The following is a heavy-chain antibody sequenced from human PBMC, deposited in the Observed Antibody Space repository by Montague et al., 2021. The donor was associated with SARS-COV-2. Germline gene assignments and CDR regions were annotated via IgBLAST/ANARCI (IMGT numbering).Heavy chain of an antibody. V-gene: IGHV3-23*01. D-gene: IGHD5-18*01. J-gene: IGHJ4*02. CDR2: ISGSAVST. Sequence: SLRLSCAASGFTFSSYAMTWVRQAPGKGLEWVSAISGSAVSTYYADSVKGRFTISRDNSKNTLYLLMRSLRAEDTAVYYCAKDREPGYSYAFEGVLDYWGQGALVTVSS. CDR3: AKDREPGYSYAFEGVLDY. CDR1: GFTFSSYA.